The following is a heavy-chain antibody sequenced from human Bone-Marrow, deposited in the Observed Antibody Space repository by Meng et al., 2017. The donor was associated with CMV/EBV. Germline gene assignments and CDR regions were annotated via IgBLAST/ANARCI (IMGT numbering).Heavy chain of an antibody. D-gene: IGHD2-2*01. V-gene: IGHV3-23*01. Sequence: GESLKISCAASGFTFSSYAMHWVRQAPGKGLEWVSAISGSGGSTYYADSVKGRFTISRDNSKNTLYLQMNSLRAEDTAVYYCAKARNTSTYYFDYWGQGTLVTVSS. CDR1: GFTFSSYA. CDR2: ISGSGGST. J-gene: IGHJ4*02. CDR3: AKARNTSTYYFDY.